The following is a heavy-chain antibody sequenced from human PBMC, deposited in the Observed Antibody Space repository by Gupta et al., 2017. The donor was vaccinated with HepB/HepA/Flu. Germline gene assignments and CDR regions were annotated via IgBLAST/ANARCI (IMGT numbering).Heavy chain of an antibody. CDR2: IYTSGST. D-gene: IGHD3-3*01. CDR1: GGSISSYY. V-gene: IGHV4-4*07. Sequence: QVQLQESGPGLVKPSETLSLTCTVSGGSISSYYWSWIRQPAGKGLEWIGRIYTSGSTNYNPSLKSRVTMSVDTSKNQFSLKLSSVTAADTAVYYCARDRVVGVVMPDAFDIWGQGTMVTVSS. J-gene: IGHJ3*02. CDR3: ARDRVVGVVMPDAFDI.